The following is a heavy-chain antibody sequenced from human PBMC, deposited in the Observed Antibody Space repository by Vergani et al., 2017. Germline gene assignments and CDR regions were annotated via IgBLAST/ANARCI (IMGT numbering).Heavy chain of an antibody. V-gene: IGHV4-38-2*01. CDR3: ARQSSSYYFDI. Sequence: QVNLQESGPGLVKPSETLSLTCAVSGDSIRSGNNWGWIRQPPGKGLEWISSVSHSGDTYFNPSLKGRVSISMDTSKNYFFLTLSSVTAADTAMYYCARQSSSYYFDIWGQGVLITVSS. J-gene: IGHJ5*02. D-gene: IGHD3-22*01. CDR2: VSHSGDT. CDR1: GDSIRSGNN.